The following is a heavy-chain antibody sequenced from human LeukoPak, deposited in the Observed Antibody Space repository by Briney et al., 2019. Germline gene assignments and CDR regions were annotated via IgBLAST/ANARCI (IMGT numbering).Heavy chain of an antibody. CDR1: GFTFSSYG. D-gene: IGHD2-21*02. CDR2: IWYDGSNK. Sequence: PGGSLRLSCAASGFTFSSYGMHWVRQAPGKGLEWVAVIWYDGSNKYYADSVKGRFTISRDNSKNTLYLQMNSLRAEDTAVYYCAREPTLYCGGDCYSDYWGQGTLVTVFS. CDR3: AREPTLYCGGDCYSDY. J-gene: IGHJ4*02. V-gene: IGHV3-33*01.